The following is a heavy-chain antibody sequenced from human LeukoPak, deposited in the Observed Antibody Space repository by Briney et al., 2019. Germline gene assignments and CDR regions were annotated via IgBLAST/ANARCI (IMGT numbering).Heavy chain of an antibody. CDR1: EFTFSNYG. CDR3: AKGRYLDSSAYYYYFDY. D-gene: IGHD3-22*01. CDR2: ISYDGGKK. Sequence: TGRSLRLSCAASEFTFSNYGMHWVRQAPGKGLEWVAIISYDGGKKYYADSVKGRFTISRDNSKNTLYLQMNSLRAEDTAVYYCAKGRYLDSSAYYYYFDYWGQGTLVTVSS. J-gene: IGHJ4*02. V-gene: IGHV3-30*18.